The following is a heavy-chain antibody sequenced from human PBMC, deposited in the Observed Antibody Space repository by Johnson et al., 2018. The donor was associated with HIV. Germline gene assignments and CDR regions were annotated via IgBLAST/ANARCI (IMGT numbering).Heavy chain of an antibody. V-gene: IGHV3-11*04. CDR3: ARGLITMIVVVTFDAFDI. J-gene: IGHJ3*02. D-gene: IGHD3-22*01. CDR1: GFTFSDYY. Sequence: QVQLVESGGGLVKPGGSLRLSCAASGFTFSDYYMSWIRQAPGKGLEWVSYISSSGSTLYYADSVKGRFTISRDNAKNSLYLQMNSLRAEDTAVYYCARGLITMIVVVTFDAFDIWGQGTMVTVSS. CDR2: ISSSGSTL.